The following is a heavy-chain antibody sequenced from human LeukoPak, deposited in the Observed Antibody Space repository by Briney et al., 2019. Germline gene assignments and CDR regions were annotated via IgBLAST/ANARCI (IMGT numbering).Heavy chain of an antibody. CDR1: GYTFTGYY. J-gene: IGHJ4*02. D-gene: IGHD1-26*01. CDR3: ARGVGATEGDY. Sequence: ASVKVSCKASGYTFTGYYMHWVRQAPGQGLEWMGWINPNSGGTNYAQKFQGRVTITRNTSISTAYMELSSLRSEDTAVYYCARGVGATEGDYWGQGTLVTVSS. CDR2: INPNSGGT. V-gene: IGHV1-2*02.